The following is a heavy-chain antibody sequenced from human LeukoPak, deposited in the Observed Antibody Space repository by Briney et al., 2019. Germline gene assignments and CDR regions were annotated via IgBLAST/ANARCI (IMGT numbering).Heavy chain of an antibody. CDR1: GFTVSSNY. J-gene: IGHJ6*02. D-gene: IGHD1-26*01. Sequence: PGGSLRLSCAASGFTVSSNYMSWVRQAPGKGLEWVSVIYSGGSTYYADSVKGRFTISRDNSKNTLYLQMNSLRAEDTAVYYCARERSGRYYYYYGMDVWGQGTTVTVSS. V-gene: IGHV3-66*01. CDR2: IYSGGST. CDR3: ARERSGRYYYYYGMDV.